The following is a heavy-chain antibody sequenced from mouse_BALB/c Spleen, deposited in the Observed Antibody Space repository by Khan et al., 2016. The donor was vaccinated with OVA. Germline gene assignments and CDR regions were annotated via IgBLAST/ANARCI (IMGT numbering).Heavy chain of an antibody. D-gene: IGHD2-3*01. CDR1: GYSITSDYA. CDR2: ISSSGST. CDR3: ARDGSRYNYAMDY. J-gene: IGHJ4*01. Sequence: EVQLQESGPGLVKPSQSLSPTCTVTGYSITSDYAWNWIRQFPGNQLEWMGYISSSGSTNYNPALKSRILITRDTSKNQFFLQLNSVTTEDTATYYCARDGSRYNYAMDYWGQGTSVTVSS. V-gene: IGHV3-2*02.